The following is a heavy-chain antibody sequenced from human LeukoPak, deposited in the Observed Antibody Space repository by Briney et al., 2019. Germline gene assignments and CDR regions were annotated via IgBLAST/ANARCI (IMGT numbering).Heavy chain of an antibody. D-gene: IGHD6-13*01. Sequence: ASVKVSCKASGYTFTSYGISWVRQAPGQGLEWMGWISAYNGNTNYAQKLQSRVTMTTDTSTSTAYMELRSLRSEDTAVYYCARGIFGYSSSWTFDYWGQGTLVTVSS. J-gene: IGHJ4*02. CDR3: ARGIFGYSSSWTFDY. CDR1: GYTFTSYG. V-gene: IGHV1-18*01. CDR2: ISAYNGNT.